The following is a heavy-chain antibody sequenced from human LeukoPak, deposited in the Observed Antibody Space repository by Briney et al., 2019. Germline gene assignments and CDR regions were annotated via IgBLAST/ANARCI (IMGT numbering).Heavy chain of an antibody. CDR1: GYSFTSNG. CDR3: ARARIVGATLGDY. J-gene: IGHJ4*02. Sequence: ASVKVSCKASGYSFTSNGITWVRQARGQGLEWMGWISGYNGDTVYAQMFQDRVTMTTDTSTSTAYMELRSLRSDDTAVYYCARARIVGATLGDYWGQGTPVTVSS. CDR2: ISGYNGDT. V-gene: IGHV1-18*04. D-gene: IGHD1-26*01.